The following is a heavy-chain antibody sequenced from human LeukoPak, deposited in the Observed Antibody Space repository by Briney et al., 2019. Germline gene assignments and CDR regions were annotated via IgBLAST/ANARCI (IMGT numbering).Heavy chain of an antibody. CDR2: IYSGGST. J-gene: IGHJ4*02. D-gene: IGHD1-26*01. V-gene: IGHV3-66*01. CDR1: EFTVSSNY. CDR3: ARDERDSGGASKPDY. Sequence: GGSLRLSCAASEFTVSSNYMSWVRQAPGKGLEWVSVIYSGGSTYYADSVKGRFTISRDNSKNTLYLQMNGLRAEDTAVYYCARDERDSGGASKPDYWGQGTLVTVSA.